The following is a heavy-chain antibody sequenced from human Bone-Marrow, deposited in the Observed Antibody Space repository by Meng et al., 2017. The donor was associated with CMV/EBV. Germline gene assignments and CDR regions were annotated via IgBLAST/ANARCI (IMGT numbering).Heavy chain of an antibody. D-gene: IGHD4-17*01. J-gene: IGHJ4*02. V-gene: IGHV4-39*07. Sequence: LTCTVSGGSISRSSDYWGWIRQPPGKGLEWIGSIYYSGSTYYNPSLKSRVTISVDTSKNQFSLKLSSVTAADTAVYYCARYGDYFGYWGQGTLVTVSS. CDR1: GGSISRSSDY. CDR3: ARYGDYFGY. CDR2: IYYSGST.